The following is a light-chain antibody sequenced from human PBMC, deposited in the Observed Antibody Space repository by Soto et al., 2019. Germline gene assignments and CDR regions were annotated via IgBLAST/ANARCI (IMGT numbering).Light chain of an antibody. CDR2: SAS. Sequence: VLTQSPATLSLSPGDSATLSCRASQSVSSNLAWYQQKPGKAPRLLIYSASTRATGIPARFSGSVSGTEFTLNISSLQSEDFALYYCQQYNNWPPKITCGQGTRLEIK. J-gene: IGKJ5*01. V-gene: IGKV3-15*01. CDR3: QQYNNWPPKIT. CDR1: QSVSSN.